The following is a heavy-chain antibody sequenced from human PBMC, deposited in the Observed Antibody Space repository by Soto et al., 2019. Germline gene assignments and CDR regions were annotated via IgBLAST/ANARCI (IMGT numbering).Heavy chain of an antibody. CDR2: IIPIFGTA. Sequence: ASVKVSCKASGGTFSSYAISWVRQAPGQGLEWMGGIIPIFGTANYAQKFQGRVTITADKSTSAAYMELSSLRSEDTAVYYCARVSWYDFWSGPGYFDYWGQGTLVTVSS. CDR1: GGTFSSYA. D-gene: IGHD3-3*01. J-gene: IGHJ4*02. CDR3: ARVSWYDFWSGPGYFDY. V-gene: IGHV1-69*06.